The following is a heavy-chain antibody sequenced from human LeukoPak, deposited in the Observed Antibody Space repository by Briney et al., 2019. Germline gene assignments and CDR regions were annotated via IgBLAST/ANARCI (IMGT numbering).Heavy chain of an antibody. Sequence: SETLSLTCTVSGGSISSGDYYWSWIRQPPGKGLEWIGYIYYSGSTYYNPSLKSRVTISVGTSKTQSSLKLSSVTAADPAVYYCARDGDPDAFDIWGQGTMVTVSS. CDR3: ARDGDPDAFDI. J-gene: IGHJ3*02. V-gene: IGHV4-30-4*08. CDR1: GGSISSGDYY. CDR2: IYYSGST. D-gene: IGHD4-17*01.